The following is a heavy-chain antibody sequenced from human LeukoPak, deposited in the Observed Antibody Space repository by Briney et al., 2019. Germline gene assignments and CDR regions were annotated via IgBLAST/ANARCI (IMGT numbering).Heavy chain of an antibody. D-gene: IGHD1-1*01. J-gene: IGHJ3*02. CDR1: GGSISSYY. Sequence: SETLSLTCTVSGGSISSYYWSWIRQPPGKGLEWIGYIYYSGSTNYNPSLKSRVTISVDTSKNQFSLNLSSVTAADTAVYYCAAFLLQQINVFDIWGQGTMVTVSS. CDR3: AAFLLQQINVFDI. CDR2: IYYSGST. V-gene: IGHV4-59*08.